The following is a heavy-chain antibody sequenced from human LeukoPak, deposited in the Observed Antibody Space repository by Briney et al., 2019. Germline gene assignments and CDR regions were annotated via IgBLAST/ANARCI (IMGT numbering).Heavy chain of an antibody. Sequence: GGSLRLSCAASGFSFSSYNMNWVRQAPGKGLEWVSSITGTTDYIYYTDPVKGRFTISRDNAKNSLYLQMNSLRAEDTAVYYCARAATGDLYNWFDPWGPGTLVTVSS. J-gene: IGHJ5*02. CDR1: GFSFSSYN. CDR2: ITGTTDYI. V-gene: IGHV3-21*01. CDR3: ARAATGDLYNWFDP. D-gene: IGHD3-16*01.